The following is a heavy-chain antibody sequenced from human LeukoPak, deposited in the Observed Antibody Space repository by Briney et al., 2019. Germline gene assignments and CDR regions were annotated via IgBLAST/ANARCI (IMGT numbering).Heavy chain of an antibody. V-gene: IGHV3-15*01. CDR1: GFTFSNAW. Sequence: GGSLRLSCAASGFTFSNAWMSWVRQAPGKGLEWVGRIKSKTDGGTTDYAAPVKGRFTISRDDSKNTLYLQMNSLRVEDTAVYYCAKGLPYSGYDYWFDPWGQGTLVTVSS. J-gene: IGHJ5*02. CDR3: AKGLPYSGYDYWFDP. D-gene: IGHD5-12*01. CDR2: IKSKTDGGTT.